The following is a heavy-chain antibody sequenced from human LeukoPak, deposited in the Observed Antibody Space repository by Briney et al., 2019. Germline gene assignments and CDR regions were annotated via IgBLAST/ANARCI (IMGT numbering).Heavy chain of an antibody. Sequence: SETLSLTCTLSGGSITTSGYYWAWLRQPPGKGLEWIGTIYYTGGTYYNPSLNSRVTMSVDPSNNQFSLNLRSVTAADTAVYYCARRRYYDGSGYLEWGQGTLLSVSS. CDR1: GGSITTSGYY. V-gene: IGHV4-39*01. J-gene: IGHJ1*01. CDR3: ARRRYYDGSGYLE. CDR2: IYYTGGT. D-gene: IGHD3-22*01.